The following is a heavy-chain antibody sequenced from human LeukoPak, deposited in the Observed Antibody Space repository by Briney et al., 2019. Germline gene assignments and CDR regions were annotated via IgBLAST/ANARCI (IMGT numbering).Heavy chain of an antibody. V-gene: IGHV4-39*07. CDR2: IYYSGTT. CDR1: GGSISSSPYY. D-gene: IGHD5-18*01. J-gene: IGHJ4*02. CDR3: ARDLGYSYGYKRDY. Sequence: SETLSLTCTVSGGSISSSPYYWGWIRQPPGKGLEWIGSIYYSGTTHYNPSLKSRVTISVDKSKNQFSLKLSSVTAADTAVYYCARDLGYSYGYKRDYWGQGTLVTVSS.